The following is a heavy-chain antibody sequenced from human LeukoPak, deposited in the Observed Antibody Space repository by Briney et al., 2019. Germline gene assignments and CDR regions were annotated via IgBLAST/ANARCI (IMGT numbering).Heavy chain of an antibody. Sequence: ASVTVSCKASGYTFTTYDINWVRQAPGQGLEWMGWMNPNNGNTGYAQKFQGRVTMTRDTSTGTAYMELSSLRSEDTAVYYCARMHYHDTSGASNWFDPWGQGTLVTVSS. D-gene: IGHD3-22*01. CDR3: ARMHYHDTSGASNWFDP. V-gene: IGHV1-8*01. CDR2: MNPNNGNT. CDR1: GYTFTTYD. J-gene: IGHJ5*02.